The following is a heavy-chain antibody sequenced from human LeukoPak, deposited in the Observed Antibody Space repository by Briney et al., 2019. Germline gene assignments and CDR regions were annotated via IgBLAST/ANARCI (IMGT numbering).Heavy chain of an antibody. CDR3: ARDYFDY. CDR1: GFTFSSYS. CDR2: IYSGGST. V-gene: IGHV3-53*01. Sequence: GGSLRLSCAASGFTFSSYSMNWVRQAPGKGLEWVSVIYSGGSTYYADSVKGRFTISRDNSKNTLYLQMNSLRAEDTAVYYCARDYFDYWGQGTLVTVSS. J-gene: IGHJ4*02.